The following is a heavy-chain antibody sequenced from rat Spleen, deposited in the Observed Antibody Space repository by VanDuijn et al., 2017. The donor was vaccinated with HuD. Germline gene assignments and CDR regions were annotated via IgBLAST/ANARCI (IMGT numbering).Heavy chain of an antibody. J-gene: IGHJ2*01. D-gene: IGHD1-9*01. CDR1: GFTFSDYY. CDR3: ARRHYGYTDYFDY. Sequence: EVQLVESGGGLVQPGRSLKLSCAASGFTFSDYYMAWVRQTPKKGLEWVAFLSYDGSKTFYRDSVKGRFTISRDNAKNTLSLQMDSLRSEDTATYYCARRHYGYTDYFDYWGQGVMVTVSS. CDR2: LSYDGSKT. V-gene: IGHV5-7*01.